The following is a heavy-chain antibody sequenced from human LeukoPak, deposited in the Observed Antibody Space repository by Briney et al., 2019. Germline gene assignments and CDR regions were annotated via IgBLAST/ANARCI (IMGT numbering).Heavy chain of an antibody. J-gene: IGHJ4*02. V-gene: IGHV1-46*01. D-gene: IGHD6-6*01. Sequence: ASVEVSCKASGYTFTSYYMHWVRQAPGQGLEWIGIINPSGGSTSYAQKFQGRVTMTRDMSTSTVYMELSSLRSEDTAVYYCARDASSGDYWGQGTLVTVSS. CDR3: ARDASSGDY. CDR1: GYTFTSYY. CDR2: INPSGGST.